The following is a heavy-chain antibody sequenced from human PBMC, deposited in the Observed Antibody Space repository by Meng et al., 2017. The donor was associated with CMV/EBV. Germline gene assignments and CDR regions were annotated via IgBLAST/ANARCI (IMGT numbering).Heavy chain of an antibody. CDR1: GFTFSSYS. Sequence: GGSLRLSCAASGFTFSSYSMNWVRQAPGKGLEWVSSISSSGSYIYYADSVKGRFTISRDNAKNSLYLQMNSLRAEDTAVYYCARVTPCSSTSCEAFDIWGQGTMVTVSS. J-gene: IGHJ3*02. V-gene: IGHV3-21*01. CDR3: ARVTPCSSTSCEAFDI. D-gene: IGHD2-2*01. CDR2: ISSSGSYI.